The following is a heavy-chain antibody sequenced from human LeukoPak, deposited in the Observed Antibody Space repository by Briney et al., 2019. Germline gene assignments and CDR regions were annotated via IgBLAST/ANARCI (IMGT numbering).Heavy chain of an antibody. CDR3: AKKEAYYYGSGSDYFDY. Sequence: GGSLRLSCAASGFTFSSYAMSWVRQAPGKGLEWVSAIIGSGGSTYHADSVKAQFTISRDDSKHTLYLQMNRLRAEDTGVYYCAKKEAYYYGSGSDYFDYWGQGTLVTVSS. CDR1: GFTFSSYA. CDR2: IIGSGGST. D-gene: IGHD3-10*01. V-gene: IGHV3-23*01. J-gene: IGHJ4*02.